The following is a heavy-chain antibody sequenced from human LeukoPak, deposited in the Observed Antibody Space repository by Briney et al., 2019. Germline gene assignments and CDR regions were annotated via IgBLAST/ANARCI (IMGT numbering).Heavy chain of an antibody. CDR2: INEDGSTT. J-gene: IGHJ4*02. CDR3: ARDLFGSYYFDY. V-gene: IGHV3-74*01. D-gene: IGHD3-10*01. CDR1: GSTFSSNW. Sequence: GGSLRLSCAASGSTFSSNWMHWVRQAPGKGLVWVSRINEDGSTTNYADSVKGRSTIFRDNSKNTLSLQMNSLRAEDTAVYYCARDLFGSYYFDYWGQGTLVTVSS.